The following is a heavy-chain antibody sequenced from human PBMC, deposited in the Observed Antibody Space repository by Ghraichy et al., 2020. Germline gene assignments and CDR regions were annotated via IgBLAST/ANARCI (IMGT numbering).Heavy chain of an antibody. CDR1: GFTFSNYA. CDR2: IFESGGST. Sequence: GGSLRLSCAASGFTFSNYAMSWVRRAPGKGLEWVSAIFESGGSTFYSDSVKGRFTVSRDNSRNILYLQMNSLRAEDTAVYYCARGGAGGGVGYLVYWGQGTLVTVSS. V-gene: IGHV3-23*01. CDR3: ARGGAGGGVGYLVY. J-gene: IGHJ4*02. D-gene: IGHD3-16*01.